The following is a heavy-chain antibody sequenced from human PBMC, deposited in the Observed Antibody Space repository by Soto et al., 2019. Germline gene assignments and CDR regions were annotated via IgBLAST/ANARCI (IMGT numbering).Heavy chain of an antibody. J-gene: IGHJ4*02. CDR3: ARRVRGVLDY. D-gene: IGHD3-10*01. CDR2: IYPGDSDT. CDR1: GDTFTTNW. V-gene: IGHV5-51*01. Sequence: EVQLVQSGAEVKKPGESLKISCKGSGDTFTTNWIGWVRQMPGKGLEWMGSIYPGDSDTRYSPSFHGQVTVSADKSIGTAYLQWSSLKASDTARYYCARRVRGVLDYWGQGTLVTVSS.